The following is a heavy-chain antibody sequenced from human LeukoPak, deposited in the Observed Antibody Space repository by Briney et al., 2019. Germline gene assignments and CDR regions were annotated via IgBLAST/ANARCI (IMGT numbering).Heavy chain of an antibody. CDR2: IRYDGTHK. CDR1: GFSFSTLG. CDR3: AKDRDFGDYFES. V-gene: IGHV3-30*02. D-gene: IGHD2-21*02. Sequence: GWSLTLSCAASGFSFSTLGMHGMGQAPGKGLEGVACIRYDGTHKQYLDSVKARFTISRDNSNNMLYLQMNSLSPEDTGVYYCAKDRDFGDYFESWGQGTVVTVCS. J-gene: IGHJ5*01.